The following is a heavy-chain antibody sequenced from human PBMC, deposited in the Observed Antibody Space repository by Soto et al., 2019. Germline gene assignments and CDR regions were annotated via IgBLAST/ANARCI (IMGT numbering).Heavy chain of an antibody. V-gene: IGHV3-9*01. CDR1: GFSFHDYA. CDR3: AKSRLSGGIIAGPDY. Sequence: EVQLVESGGGLVQPGRSLRLSCVGSGFSFHDYAMHWVRQAPGKGLEWVSDISWPSGRIAYVDSVKGRFTISRDNAKNSLYLQMNSLRAEDTAFYYCAKSRLSGGIIAGPDYWGQGTLVTVSS. CDR2: ISWPSGRI. D-gene: IGHD3-16*02. J-gene: IGHJ4*02.